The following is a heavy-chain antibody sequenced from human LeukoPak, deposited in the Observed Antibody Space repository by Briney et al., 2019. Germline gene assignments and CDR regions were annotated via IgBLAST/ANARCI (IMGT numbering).Heavy chain of an antibody. J-gene: IGHJ4*02. V-gene: IGHV3-23*01. CDR3: AKVGGSYAEFDY. CDR1: GFTFSTFH. CDR2: ISGSGGST. D-gene: IGHD1-26*01. Sequence: GGSLRLSCTASGFTFSTFHMHWVRQAPGKGLEWVSAISGSGGSTYYADSVKGRFTISRDNSKNTLYLQMNSLRAEDTAVYYCAKVGGSYAEFDYWGQGTLVTVSS.